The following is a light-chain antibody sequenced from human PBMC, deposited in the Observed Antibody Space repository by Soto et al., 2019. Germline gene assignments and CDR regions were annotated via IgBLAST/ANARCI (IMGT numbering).Light chain of an antibody. CDR3: SSYISSSTYV. V-gene: IGLV2-14*01. J-gene: IGLJ1*01. CDR2: DVS. CDR1: SSDVGAYNY. Sequence: QSALTQPASVSGSPGQSITISCTGTSSDVGAYNYVSWYQQHPGKAPKLMIHDVSNRPSGVSNRFSGSKSGNTASLTISGLQAEDEADYYCSSYISSSTYVFGTGTKLTVL.